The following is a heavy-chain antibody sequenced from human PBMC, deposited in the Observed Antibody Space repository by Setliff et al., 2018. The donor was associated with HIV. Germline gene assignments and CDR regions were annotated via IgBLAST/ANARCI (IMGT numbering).Heavy chain of an antibody. D-gene: IGHD1-26*01. CDR1: GFTFSNYW. CDR3: TPDIGATQYYYGMDV. CDR2: INGDGSRT. J-gene: IGHJ6*02. Sequence: GESLRLSCAVSGFTFSNYWMHWVRQVPGRGLVWVSRINGDGSRTDYADSVKGRFTISRDNANNMFYLQMNSLRVDDTAMYYCTPDIGATQYYYGMDVWGRGTTVTVSS. V-gene: IGHV3-74*01.